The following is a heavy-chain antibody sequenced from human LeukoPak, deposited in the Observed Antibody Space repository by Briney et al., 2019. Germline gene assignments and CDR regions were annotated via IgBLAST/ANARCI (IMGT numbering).Heavy chain of an antibody. V-gene: IGHV3-23*01. CDR2: ISPRSNSI. CDR1: GFTFNSYA. CDR3: AKNLRTSVAAFEY. D-gene: IGHD6-19*01. J-gene: IGHJ4*02. Sequence: GGSLRLSCAASGFTFNSYAMSWVRQTPGKGLEWISAISPRSNSIYYSDSVRGRFTVSRDNSKNTLYLQMNRLTAEDTAVYYCAKNLRTSVAAFEYWGQGTLVTVSS.